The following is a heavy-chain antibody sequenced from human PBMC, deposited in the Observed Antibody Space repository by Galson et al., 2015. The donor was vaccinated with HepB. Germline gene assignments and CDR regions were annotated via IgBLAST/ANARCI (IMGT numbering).Heavy chain of an antibody. V-gene: IGHV1-69*04. D-gene: IGHD4-17*01. Sequence: SVKVSCKASGGTFSSYTISWVRQAPGQGLEWMGRIIPILGIANYAQKFQGRVTITADKSTSTAYMELSSLRSEDTAVYYCARDRGGTYGDAYIDYWGQGTLVTVSS. J-gene: IGHJ4*02. CDR1: GGTFSSYT. CDR2: IIPILGIA. CDR3: ARDRGGTYGDAYIDY.